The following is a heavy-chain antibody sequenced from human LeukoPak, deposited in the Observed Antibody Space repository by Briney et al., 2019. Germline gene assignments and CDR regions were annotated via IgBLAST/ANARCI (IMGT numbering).Heavy chain of an antibody. Sequence: PSETLSLTCAVYGGSFSDYSWSWIRQPPGKGLEWIGEINHSGSTNYNPSLKSRVTMSVDTSKNQFSVKLSSVTAADTAVYYCARHGVATWFDPWGQGTLVTVSS. J-gene: IGHJ5*02. CDR3: ARHGVATWFDP. V-gene: IGHV4-34*01. CDR1: GGSFSDYS. CDR2: INHSGST. D-gene: IGHD2-15*01.